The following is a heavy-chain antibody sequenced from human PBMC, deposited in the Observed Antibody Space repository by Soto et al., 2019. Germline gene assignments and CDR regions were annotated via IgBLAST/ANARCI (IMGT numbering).Heavy chain of an antibody. D-gene: IGHD3-10*01. Sequence: QVQLEQSGAEVKKPGSSVKVSCKASGGTLSDHGVAWLRQAPGQGLEWMGGTIPVLNTAKYAQKFQGRVTVTADKFTNIAYMELSSLRSEDTAFYFCARGVYGSGNYYTGPSAFYIWGQGTMVIVSS. V-gene: IGHV1-69*06. CDR2: TIPVLNTA. J-gene: IGHJ3*02. CDR1: GGTLSDHG. CDR3: ARGVYGSGNYYTGPSAFYI.